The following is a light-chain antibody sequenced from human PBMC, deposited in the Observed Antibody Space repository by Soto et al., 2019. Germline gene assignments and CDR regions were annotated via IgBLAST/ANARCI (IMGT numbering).Light chain of an antibody. CDR3: AAWDDSLSGKV. CDR2: RNN. J-gene: IGLJ3*02. V-gene: IGLV1-47*01. Sequence: QSFLPQPPSASGTPGQRVTISCSGSSPNIVSHNVYWYQQLPGTAPKVLIYRNNQRPSGVPDRFSGSKSGTSASLAISGLRSEDEADYYCAAWDDSLSGKVFGGGTQLTVL. CDR1: SPNIVSHN.